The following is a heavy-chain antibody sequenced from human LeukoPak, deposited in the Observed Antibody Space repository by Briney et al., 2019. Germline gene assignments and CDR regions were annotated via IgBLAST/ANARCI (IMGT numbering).Heavy chain of an antibody. CDR3: ARLHGGGYDGNNGYYYYYYMDV. V-gene: IGHV7-4-1*02. J-gene: IGHJ6*03. D-gene: IGHD5-12*01. CDR1: GYTFTSYA. CDR2: INTNTGNP. Sequence: ASVKVSCKAPGYTFTSYAMNWVRQAPGQGLEWMGWINTNTGNPTYAQGFTGRFVFSLDTSVSTAYLQISSLKAEDTAVYYCARLHGGGYDGNNGYYYYYYMDVWGKGTTVTVSS.